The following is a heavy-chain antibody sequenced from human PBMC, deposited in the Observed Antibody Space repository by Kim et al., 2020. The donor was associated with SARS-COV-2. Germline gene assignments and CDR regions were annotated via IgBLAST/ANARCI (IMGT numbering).Heavy chain of an antibody. Sequence: ASVKVSCKASGYTFTSYGISWVRQAPGQGLEWMGWISAYNGNTNYAQKLQGRVTMTTDTSTSTAYMELRSLRSDDTAVYYCAGDGRTWDIVVVPAIPRYYGMDVWGQGTTVTVSS. V-gene: IGHV1-18*04. D-gene: IGHD2-2*01. J-gene: IGHJ6*02. CDR2: ISAYNGNT. CDR3: AGDGRTWDIVVVPAIPRYYGMDV. CDR1: GYTFTSYG.